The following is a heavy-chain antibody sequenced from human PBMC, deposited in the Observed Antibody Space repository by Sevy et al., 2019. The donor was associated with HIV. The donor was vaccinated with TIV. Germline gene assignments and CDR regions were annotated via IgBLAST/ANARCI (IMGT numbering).Heavy chain of an antibody. Sequence: SETLSLTCAVYGGSFSGYYWSWIRQPPGKGLEWIGEINHSGSTNYNPSLKSRVTISGDTSKNQFSLKLSSVTAADTAVYYCTGGYCTGGVCLYYYGMDVWGQGTTVTVSS. CDR2: INHSGST. CDR1: GGSFSGYY. J-gene: IGHJ6*02. D-gene: IGHD2-8*02. CDR3: TGGYCTGGVCLYYYGMDV. V-gene: IGHV4-34*01.